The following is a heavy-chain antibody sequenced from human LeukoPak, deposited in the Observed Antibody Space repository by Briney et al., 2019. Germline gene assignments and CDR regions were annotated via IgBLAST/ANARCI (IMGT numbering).Heavy chain of an antibody. D-gene: IGHD3-16*01. CDR3: ARSRRILGGPENAGDFFDF. CDR2: INPNSGAT. J-gene: IGHJ4*01. CDR1: GYTLTDYY. Sequence: GASVKVSCKASGYTLTDYYLHWVRQAPGHGLKWMGWINPNSGATHYAQSFQARVTMTRDTSIGSGYMELTGLESADTAVYYCARSRRILGGPENAGDFFDFWGQGSLVTVSS. V-gene: IGHV1-2*02.